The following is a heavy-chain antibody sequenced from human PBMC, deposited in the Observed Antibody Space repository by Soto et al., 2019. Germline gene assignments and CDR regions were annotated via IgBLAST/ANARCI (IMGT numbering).Heavy chain of an antibody. Sequence: QVQLQESGPGLVKPSQTLSLTCTVSGGSISSGGYYWSWIRQHPGKGLEWIGYIYYSGSTYYNPSLTSRVTISVHTSKNQFSLKLSSVTAADTAVYYCAGVPLRIGVGATGDAFDFWGQGTMVTVSS. CDR2: IYYSGST. CDR1: GGSISSGGYY. J-gene: IGHJ3*01. CDR3: AGVPLRIGVGATGDAFDF. V-gene: IGHV4-31*03. D-gene: IGHD3-22*01.